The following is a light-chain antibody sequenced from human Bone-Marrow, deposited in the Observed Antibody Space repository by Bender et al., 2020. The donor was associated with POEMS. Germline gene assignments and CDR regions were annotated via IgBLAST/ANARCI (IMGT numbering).Light chain of an antibody. J-gene: IGLJ2*01. V-gene: IGLV3-1*01. CDR1: LLGERY. CDR3: QSWGSTTVV. Sequence: ALTQPPSVSVSPGQTATITCSGHLLGERYISWYQHKPGQSPVVVVYEDAKRPSGIPGRFSGSNSGDRATLTISGTQAMDEAHYYCQSWGSTTVVFGGGTKLTVL. CDR2: EDA.